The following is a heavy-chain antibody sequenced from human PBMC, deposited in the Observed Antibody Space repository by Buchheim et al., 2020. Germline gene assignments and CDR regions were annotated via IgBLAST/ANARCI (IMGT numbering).Heavy chain of an antibody. CDR1: GGSVSSDNW. V-gene: IGHV4-4*02. CDR2: IYRSGST. J-gene: IGHJ6*02. CDR3: ARDNYINRWVGMDV. D-gene: IGHD3-10*01. Sequence: VQLQESGPGLVKPSGTLSLTCTVSGGSVSSDNWWSWVRQSPGKGLEWIGEIYRSGSTNYNPSLQSRVTISIDKSKNQFSLKLTSVTAADTAVYYCARDNYINRWVGMDVWGQGTT.